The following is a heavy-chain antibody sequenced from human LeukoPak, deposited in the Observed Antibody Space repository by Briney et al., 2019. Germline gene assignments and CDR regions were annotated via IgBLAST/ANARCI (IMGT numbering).Heavy chain of an antibody. CDR1: GYTFSSHY. CDR3: ARAAATGTHNWFDP. J-gene: IGHJ5*02. D-gene: IGHD6-13*01. CDR2: INPSGGST. V-gene: IGHV1-46*01. Sequence: ASVKVSRKASGYTFSSHYMHWVRQAPGQGLEWMGIINPSGGSTSYAQKFQGRVTLTRDTSTSTVYMEVSSLRSEDTAVYYCARAAATGTHNWFDPWGQGTLVTVSS.